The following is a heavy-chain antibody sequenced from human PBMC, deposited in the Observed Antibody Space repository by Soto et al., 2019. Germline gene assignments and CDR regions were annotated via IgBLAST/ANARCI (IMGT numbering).Heavy chain of an antibody. J-gene: IGHJ5*01. V-gene: IGHV4-39*01. CDR2: IYYSGST. CDR1: GGSIISSSYF. CDR3: VCCKEAFYNEFYP. Sequence: PSETLSLTWTVSGGSIISSSYFWFWIRQPPGKGLEWIGSIYYSGSTYYNPSLKSRVTISVDTSKNQFSLKLSSVTAADTAVYYCVCCKEAFYNEFYPCGQRTLVPVS. D-gene: IGHD3-3*02.